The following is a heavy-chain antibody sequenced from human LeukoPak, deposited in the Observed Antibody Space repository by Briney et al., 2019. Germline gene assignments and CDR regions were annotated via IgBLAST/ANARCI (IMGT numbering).Heavy chain of an antibody. CDR1: GGSISSYY. D-gene: IGHD6-13*01. CDR3: ARTGRRIAAAGTPLDY. V-gene: IGHV4-59*01. Sequence: PSETLSLTCTVSGGSISSYYWSWIRQPPGKGLEWIGYIYYSGSTNYNPSLRSRVTISVDTSKNQFSLKLSSVTAADTAVYYCARTGRRIAAAGTPLDYWGQGTLVTVSS. CDR2: IYYSGST. J-gene: IGHJ4*02.